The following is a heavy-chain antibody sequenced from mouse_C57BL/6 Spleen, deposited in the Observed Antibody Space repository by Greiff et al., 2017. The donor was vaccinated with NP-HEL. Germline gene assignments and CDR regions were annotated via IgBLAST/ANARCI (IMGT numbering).Heavy chain of an antibody. Sequence: EVQLQQSGAELVRPGASVKLSCTASGFNIKDYYMHWVKQRPEQGLEWIGRIDPEDGDTEYAPKFQGKATMTADTSSNTAYPQLSSLTSEDTAVYYCTTCDYYGSSYNFDYWGQGTTLTVSS. V-gene: IGHV14-1*01. CDR3: TTCDYYGSSYNFDY. D-gene: IGHD1-1*01. CDR2: IDPEDGDT. CDR1: GFNIKDYY. J-gene: IGHJ2*01.